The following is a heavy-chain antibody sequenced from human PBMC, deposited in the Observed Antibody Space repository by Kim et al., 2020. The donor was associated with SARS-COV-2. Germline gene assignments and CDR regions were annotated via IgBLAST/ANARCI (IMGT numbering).Heavy chain of an antibody. V-gene: IGHV3-11*05. Sequence: GGALRLSCAASGFTFSDYYMSWIRQAPGKGLELVSYISSSSSYTNYADSVKGRFTISRDNAKKSLYLEMNSMRAEDTAVYYCARVGYDYVWGSYGDYYY. D-gene: IGHD3-16*01. CDR1: GFTFSDYY. CDR2: ISSSSSYT. CDR3: ARVGYDYVWGSYGDYYY. J-gene: IGHJ6*01.